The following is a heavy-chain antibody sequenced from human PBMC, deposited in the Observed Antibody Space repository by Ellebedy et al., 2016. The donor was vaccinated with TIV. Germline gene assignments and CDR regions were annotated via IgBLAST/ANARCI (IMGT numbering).Heavy chain of an antibody. J-gene: IGHJ3*02. V-gene: IGHV3-30*01. CDR3: ARTLSPIWPYDAFDI. CDR2: ISYDGSDK. Sequence: GGSLRLSCAASGFTFSSYAMHWVRQAPGKGLEWVAVISYDGSDKYYADSVKGRFTISRDNSKNTLYLQMNSLRAEDTAVYYCARTLSPIWPYDAFDIWGQGTMVTVSS. CDR1: GFTFSSYA. D-gene: IGHD2-2*02.